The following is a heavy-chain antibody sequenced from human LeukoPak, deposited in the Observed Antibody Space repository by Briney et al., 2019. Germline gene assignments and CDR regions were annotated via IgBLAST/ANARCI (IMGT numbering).Heavy chain of an antibody. J-gene: IGHJ5*02. V-gene: IGHV4-59*08. Sequence: PSETLSLTCTVSGGSISSSYWNWVRQPPGKGLEWIGRISYSGTTNYNPSLKSRVTISSDTSKNQFSLKLTSVTAADTAVYYCARREVEMCASASGNWLGPWGQGTLVTVSS. CDR1: GGSISSSY. CDR3: ARREVEMCASASGNWLGP. D-gene: IGHD3-10*01. CDR2: ISYSGTT.